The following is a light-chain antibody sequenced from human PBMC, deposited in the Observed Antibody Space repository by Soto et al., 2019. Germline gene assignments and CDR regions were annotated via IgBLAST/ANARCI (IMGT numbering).Light chain of an antibody. CDR1: NSDVGAYPY. J-gene: IGLJ2*01. Sequence: QSVLTQPASVSGSPGQSITISCTGTNSDVGAYPYVSWYQQHPGNAPKLLIYEVADRPSGVSDRFSGSKSGNTASLTISALQAEDEAVYYCSSYATSGTNVIFGGGTKLIVL. CDR2: EVA. V-gene: IGLV2-14*03. CDR3: SSYATSGTNVI.